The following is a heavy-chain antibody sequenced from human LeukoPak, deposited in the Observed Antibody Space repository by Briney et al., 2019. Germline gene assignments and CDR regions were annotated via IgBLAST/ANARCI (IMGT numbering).Heavy chain of an antibody. Sequence: SVKVSCKASGGTFSSYAISWVRQAPGQGLEWMGGIIPIFGTANYAQKFQGRVTITADKSTSTAYMELSSLRSEDTAVYYCARVRLEGRYFDWLLLNFDYWGQGTLVTVSS. CDR3: ARVRLEGRYFDWLLLNFDY. J-gene: IGHJ4*02. V-gene: IGHV1-69*06. CDR2: IIPIFGTA. D-gene: IGHD3-9*01. CDR1: GGTFSSYA.